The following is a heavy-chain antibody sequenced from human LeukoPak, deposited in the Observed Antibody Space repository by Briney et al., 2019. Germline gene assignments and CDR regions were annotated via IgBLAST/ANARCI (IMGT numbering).Heavy chain of an antibody. Sequence: SQTLSLTCTVCGGSISSGSYYWSWIRQPAGKGLEWIGRIYTSGSTNYNPSLKSRVTISVDTSKNQFSLKLSSVTAADTAVYYCARVCSGDYYYYYYMDVWGKGTTVTVSS. CDR2: IYTSGST. D-gene: IGHD2-21*01. CDR1: GGSISSGSYY. CDR3: ARVCSGDYYYYYYMDV. V-gene: IGHV4-61*02. J-gene: IGHJ6*03.